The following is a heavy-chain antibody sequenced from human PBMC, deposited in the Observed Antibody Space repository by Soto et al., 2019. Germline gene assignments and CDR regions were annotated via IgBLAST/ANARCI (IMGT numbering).Heavy chain of an antibody. D-gene: IGHD6-19*01. J-gene: IGHJ4*02. CDR3: AKVVVAGTFLLDY. Sequence: GGSLRLSCAASGFTFSSYGMHWVRQAPGKGLEWVAVISYDGSNKYYADSVKGRFTISRDNSKNTLYLQMNSLRAEDTAVYYCAKVVVAGTFLLDYWGQGTLVTVSS. V-gene: IGHV3-30*18. CDR2: ISYDGSNK. CDR1: GFTFSSYG.